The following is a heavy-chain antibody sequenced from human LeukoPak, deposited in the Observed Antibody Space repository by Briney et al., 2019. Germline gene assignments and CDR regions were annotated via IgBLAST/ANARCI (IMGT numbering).Heavy chain of an antibody. CDR2: ITGGGDTT. D-gene: IGHD2-15*01. Sequence: GGSLRLSCAASGFTFSSYAMTWVRQAPGKGLEWVSSITGGGDTTYYADSVRGRFTISRDNSKNTLSLQTNSLRAEDTAVYYCAKQRSEVVVAATNYWGQGALVTVSS. CDR3: AKQRSEVVVAATNY. V-gene: IGHV3-23*01. J-gene: IGHJ4*02. CDR1: GFTFSSYA.